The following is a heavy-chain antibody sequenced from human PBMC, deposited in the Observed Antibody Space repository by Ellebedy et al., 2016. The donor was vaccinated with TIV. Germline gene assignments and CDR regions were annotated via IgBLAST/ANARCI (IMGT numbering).Heavy chain of an antibody. CDR2: ISGSGPPT. J-gene: IGHJ4*02. D-gene: IGHD3-16*01. CDR1: GFTFSNYN. CDR3: AKDGRDNGVFVLGTQFDD. Sequence: GGSLRLSXVASGFTFSNYNMSWVRQAPGKGLEWISAISGSGPPTNYADTVKGRFTISRDNSKNTLYLQMNSLRAEDTAVYYCAKDGRDNGVFVLGTQFDDWGQGTLVTVSS. V-gene: IGHV3-23*01.